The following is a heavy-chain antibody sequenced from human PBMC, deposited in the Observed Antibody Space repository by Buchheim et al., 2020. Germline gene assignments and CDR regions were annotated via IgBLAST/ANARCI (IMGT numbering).Heavy chain of an antibody. J-gene: IGHJ4*02. D-gene: IGHD3-10*01. Sequence: EVQLLESGGGLVQPGGSLRLSCAASGVTFSSYAMSWVRQAPGKGLEWVAAISGSGGSTYYADSVKGRFTIPRDNSKNTLYLQRNSLRAEYTAVYYCAKRGMKGKYYIDYWGQGTL. V-gene: IGHV3-23*01. CDR1: GVTFSSYA. CDR2: ISGSGGST. CDR3: AKRGMKGKYYIDY.